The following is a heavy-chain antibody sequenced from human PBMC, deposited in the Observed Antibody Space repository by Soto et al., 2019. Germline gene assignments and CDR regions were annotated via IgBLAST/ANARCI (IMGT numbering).Heavy chain of an antibody. J-gene: IGHJ6*03. CDR3: ARESGGATATLDYYYFYMDV. CDR2: INPNSGVT. CDR1: GDSFNDYY. Sequence: QVQLVQSGAEVRKPGASVTVSCRSSGDSFNDYYIHWVRQAPGQGLEWMGWINPNSGVTKYAQKVQGWVSMTRDTSIRTVYMQLSRVRSDDTAVYYCARESGGATATLDYYYFYMDVWGTGTTVTVSS. D-gene: IGHD5-12*01. V-gene: IGHV1-2*04.